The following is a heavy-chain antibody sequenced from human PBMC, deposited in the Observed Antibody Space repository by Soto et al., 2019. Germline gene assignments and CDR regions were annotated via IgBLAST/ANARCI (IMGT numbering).Heavy chain of an antibody. CDR3: ARDLRGAGTSGYYGMDV. CDR1: GGSISSYY. CDR2: IYYSGST. Sequence: SETLSLTCTVSGGSISSYYWSWIRQPPGKGLEWIGYIYYSGSTTYQPSLKSRVTISVDRSQNQFSLELTSVTAADTAVYFCARDLRGAGTSGYYGMDVCGQGTTVTVSS. D-gene: IGHD6-19*01. V-gene: IGHV4-59*01. J-gene: IGHJ6*02.